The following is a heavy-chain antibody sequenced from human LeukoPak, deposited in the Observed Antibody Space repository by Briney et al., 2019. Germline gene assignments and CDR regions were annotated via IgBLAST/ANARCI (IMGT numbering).Heavy chain of an antibody. J-gene: IGHJ6*03. CDR3: ARGKRYYDFWSGQTGYYYYYYMDV. CDR1: GGSFSGYY. D-gene: IGHD3-3*01. V-gene: IGHV4-34*01. CDR2: INHSGST. Sequence: PPETLSLTCAVYGGSFSGYYWSWIRQPPGKGLEWIGEINHSGSTNYNPSLKSRVTISVDTSKNQFSLKLSSVTAADTAVYYCARGKRYYDFWSGQTGYYYYYYMDVWGKGTTVTVSS.